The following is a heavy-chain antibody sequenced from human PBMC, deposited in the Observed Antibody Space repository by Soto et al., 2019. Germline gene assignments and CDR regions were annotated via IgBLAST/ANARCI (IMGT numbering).Heavy chain of an antibody. Sequence: PSETLSLTCAVSGYSIGNTYYWGWIRQPPGKGLEWIGNIYHSGTTYYNPSLESRVTISVDTSNNQFSLKLSSVTAADTAVYYCARDMHAGFTHYFDPWGQGTLVTVSS. CDR3: ARDMHAGFTHYFDP. D-gene: IGHD1-26*01. CDR2: IYHSGTT. V-gene: IGHV4-38-2*02. J-gene: IGHJ5*02. CDR1: GYSIGNTYY.